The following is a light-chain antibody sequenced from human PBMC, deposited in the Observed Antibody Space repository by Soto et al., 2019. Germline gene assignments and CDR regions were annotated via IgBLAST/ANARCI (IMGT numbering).Light chain of an antibody. CDR2: GAS. V-gene: IGKV3D-20*02. CDR3: QQRNVWPPIT. CDR1: QSVSSSY. Sequence: EIVLTQSPGTLSLSPCERATLSFSASQSVSSSYLAWYQQKPGQAPRLLIYGASSRATGIPDRFSGSGSGTDFSLTIRGLKPEDFAVYYCQQRNVWPPITFGQGTRLEIK. J-gene: IGKJ5*01.